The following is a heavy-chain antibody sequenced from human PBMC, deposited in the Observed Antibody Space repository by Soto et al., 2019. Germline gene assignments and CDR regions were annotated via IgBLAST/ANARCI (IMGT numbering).Heavy chain of an antibody. CDR2: IYYSGST. Sequence: LSLTFTVSGGSISSYYWSWIRQPPGKGLEWIGYIYYSGSTNYNPSLKSRVTISVDTSKNQFSLKLSSVTAADTAVYYCARTTVTTFDYWGQGTLVTVSS. CDR1: GGSISSYY. CDR3: ARTTVTTFDY. V-gene: IGHV4-59*08. J-gene: IGHJ4*02. D-gene: IGHD4-17*01.